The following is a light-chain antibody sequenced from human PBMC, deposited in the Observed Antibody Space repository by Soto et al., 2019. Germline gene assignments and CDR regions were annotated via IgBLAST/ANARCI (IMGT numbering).Light chain of an antibody. CDR2: GAS. CDR1: QGIRDE. Sequence: IQMTQSPSTLSASVGDRVTITCRASQGIRDELGWYQQKPGKAPKLLIYGASTLQSGVPSRFSGSGSGTDFTLTISSLQPEDFATYYCLQDYNFPWTLGQGTKVDIK. J-gene: IGKJ1*01. V-gene: IGKV1-6*01. CDR3: LQDYNFPWT.